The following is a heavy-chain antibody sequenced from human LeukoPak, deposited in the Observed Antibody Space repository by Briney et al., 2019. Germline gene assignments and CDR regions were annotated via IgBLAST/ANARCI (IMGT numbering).Heavy chain of an antibody. J-gene: IGHJ4*02. CDR3: ATDGGPFDH. D-gene: IGHD3-3*01. CDR2: IKQDASEG. Sequence: PGGSLRLSWAGSGFGLGGNWISWVRQVPGRGLGWVAHIKQDASEGYYADSGGGRSTISRGNGRNYQYLQMNSLRVEDTAIYYCATDGGPFDHWGQGILVTVSS. V-gene: IGHV3-7*01. CDR1: GFGLGGNW.